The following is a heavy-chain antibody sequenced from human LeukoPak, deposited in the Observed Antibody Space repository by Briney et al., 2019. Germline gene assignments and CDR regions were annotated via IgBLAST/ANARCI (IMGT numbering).Heavy chain of an antibody. CDR2: ISYDGSNK. CDR3: ARSRTVSGYDYVY. V-gene: IGHV3-30-3*01. Sequence: GGSLRLSCAASGFTVSSNDMSWVRQAPGKGLEWVALISYDGSNKYYADSVKGRFTISRDNSKNTLYLQMNSLRAEDTAVYYCARSRTVSGYDYVYWGQGTLVTVSS. J-gene: IGHJ4*02. D-gene: IGHD5-12*01. CDR1: GFTVSSND.